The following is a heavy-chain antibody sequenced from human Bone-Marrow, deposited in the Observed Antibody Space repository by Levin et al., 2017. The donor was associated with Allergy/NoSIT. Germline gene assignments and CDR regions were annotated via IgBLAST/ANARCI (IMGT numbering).Heavy chain of an antibody. V-gene: IGHV3-30*18. J-gene: IGHJ4*02. D-gene: IGHD3-3*01. CDR3: AKEKDLYYDFWSGPPTGFDY. CDR1: GFTFSSYG. Sequence: PGGSLRLSCAASGFTFSSYGMHWVRQAPGKGLEWVAVISYDGSNKYYADSVKGRFTISRDNSKNTLYLQMNSLRAEDTAVYYCAKEKDLYYDFWSGPPTGFDYWGQGTLVTVSS. CDR2: ISYDGSNK.